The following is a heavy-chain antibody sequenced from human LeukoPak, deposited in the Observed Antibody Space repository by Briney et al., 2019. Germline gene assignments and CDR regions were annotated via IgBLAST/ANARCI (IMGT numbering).Heavy chain of an antibody. J-gene: IGHJ4*02. D-gene: IGHD4-17*01. V-gene: IGHV3-7*01. Sequence: PGGSLRLSCAASGFTFSSHWMSWARQAPGKGLEWVANIKQDGSEKYYVGSVKGRFTISRDNAKNSLYLQMNSLRAEDTSVYYCASENYGDFDYWGQGTLVTVSS. CDR3: ASENYGDFDY. CDR1: GFTFSSHW. CDR2: IKQDGSEK.